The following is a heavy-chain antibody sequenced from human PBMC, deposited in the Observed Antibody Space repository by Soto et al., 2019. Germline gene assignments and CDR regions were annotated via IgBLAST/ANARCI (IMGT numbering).Heavy chain of an antibody. CDR2: VYDTWST. CDR1: SGPSKSHN. D-gene: IGHD3-10*01. CDR3: VRQGIGFLHGLVDV. V-gene: IGHV4-59*08. Sequence: QVQVQQSGPGLVKPSETLSLTCTVSSGPSKSHNWGWIRQPPGRGLEWIGYVYDTWSTSYNPSLKSRVTVSADTSTNRISLTLRVVTAADTAVYYCVRQGIGFLHGLVDVWGPGTTVIVSS. J-gene: IGHJ6*01.